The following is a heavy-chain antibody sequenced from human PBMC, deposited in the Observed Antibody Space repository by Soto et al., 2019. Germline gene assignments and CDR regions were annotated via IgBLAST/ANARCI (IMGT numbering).Heavy chain of an antibody. CDR2: VIPLFGAA. V-gene: IGHV1-69*01. J-gene: IGHJ5*02. Sequence: QVQLVQSGAEVKKPGSSVKVSCKASGGTFSSYGINWVRQAPGQGLEWMGGVIPLFGAANYAQKFQGRVTITADASSSIVYMELSSLRSEVTAVYYCAREQHDPYDSSGYYFNWFDTWGQGTLVTVSS. D-gene: IGHD3-22*01. CDR1: GGTFSSYG. CDR3: AREQHDPYDSSGYYFNWFDT.